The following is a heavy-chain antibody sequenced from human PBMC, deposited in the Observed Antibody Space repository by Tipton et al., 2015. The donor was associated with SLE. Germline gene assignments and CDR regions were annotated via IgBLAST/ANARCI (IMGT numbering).Heavy chain of an antibody. V-gene: IGHV4-59*01. CDR1: GGSISNYY. CDR2: IYYSGST. J-gene: IGHJ4*02. Sequence: TLSLTCTVSGGSISNYYWSWIRQPPGKGLEWIGYIYYSGSTNYNPSLKSRVTISVDTSKNQFSLKLSSVTAADTAVYYCARDSIIFRGVGGFDYWGQGTLVTVSS. D-gene: IGHD3-10*01. CDR3: ARDSIIFRGVGGFDY.